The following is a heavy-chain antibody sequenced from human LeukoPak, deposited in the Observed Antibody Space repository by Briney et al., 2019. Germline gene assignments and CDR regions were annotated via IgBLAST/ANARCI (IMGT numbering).Heavy chain of an antibody. D-gene: IGHD3-10*01. CDR1: DGSISSSTYH. J-gene: IGHJ4*02. Sequence: PSETLSLTCTVSDGSISSSTYHWAWIRQPPGKGLEWIGSIYYSVTTYYNPSLKSRVTISVDTSKNHFSLKLSSVTAADTAVYYCARSLNLDTYGSGSYYSNWGQGTLVTVSS. V-gene: IGHV4-39*02. CDR3: ARSLNLDTYGSGSYYSN. CDR2: IYYSVTT.